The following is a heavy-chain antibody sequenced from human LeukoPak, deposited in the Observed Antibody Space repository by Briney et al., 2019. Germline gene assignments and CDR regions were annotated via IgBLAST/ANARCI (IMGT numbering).Heavy chain of an antibody. CDR1: GFTFSSYE. CDR3: ARGDRSLLLWFGELGPMDV. Sequence: GGSLRLSCAASGFTFSSYEMNWVRQAPEKGLEWVSYISSSGSTIYYADSVKGRFTISRDNAKNSLYLQMNSLRAEDTAVYYCARGDRSLLLWFGELGPMDVWGQGTTVTVSS. J-gene: IGHJ6*02. V-gene: IGHV3-48*03. CDR2: ISSSGSTI. D-gene: IGHD3-10*01.